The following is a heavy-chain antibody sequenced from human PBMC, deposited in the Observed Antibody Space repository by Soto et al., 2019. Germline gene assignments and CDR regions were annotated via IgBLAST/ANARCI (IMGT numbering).Heavy chain of an antibody. CDR2: ISYDGSNK. V-gene: IGHV3-30-3*01. CDR3: ARVEMAYSSGYYYGPHD. J-gene: IGHJ4*02. Sequence: PGGSLRLCCAASGFTFSSYAMHWVRQAPGKGLEWVAVISYDGSNKYYADSVKGRFTISRDNSKNTLYLQMNSLRAEDTAVYYCARVEMAYSSGYYYGPHDCGQGTLVTVPS. D-gene: IGHD3-22*01. CDR1: GFTFSSYA.